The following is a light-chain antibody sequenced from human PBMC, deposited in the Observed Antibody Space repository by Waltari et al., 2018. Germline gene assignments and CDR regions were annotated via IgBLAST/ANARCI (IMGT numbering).Light chain of an antibody. CDR3: QQYNYWPPAYT. CDR2: DTS. J-gene: IGKJ2*01. CDR1: RNVGTS. Sequence: EVVLTQSPVTLSVSPGERATLSCRASRNVGTSLAWCQQTPGQAPRLLIYDTSTRATGFPARFSGSGSGTEFTLTISSLQSEDFGVYYCQQYNYWPPAYTFGQGTKLEIK. V-gene: IGKV3-15*01.